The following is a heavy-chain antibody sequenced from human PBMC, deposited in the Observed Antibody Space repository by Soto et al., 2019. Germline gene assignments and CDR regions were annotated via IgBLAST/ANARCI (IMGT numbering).Heavy chain of an antibody. CDR2: IWADGSNK. Sequence: QVQLVESGGGVVQPGRSLRLSCAASGFTFSSYGMHWVRQAPGKGLEWVAVIWADGSNKIYADSVKGRFTISRDNSKNTLYLQMNSLRAEDTAVYYCASDHGGAAFDYWGQGTLVTVSS. CDR3: ASDHGGAAFDY. D-gene: IGHD2-21*01. CDR1: GFTFSSYG. V-gene: IGHV3-33*01. J-gene: IGHJ4*02.